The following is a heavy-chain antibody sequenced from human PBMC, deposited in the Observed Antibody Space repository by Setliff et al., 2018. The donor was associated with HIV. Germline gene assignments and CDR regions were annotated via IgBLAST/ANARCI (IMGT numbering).Heavy chain of an antibody. D-gene: IGHD3-22*01. V-gene: IGHV4-39*01. CDR3: ARHFLNYYDSSGYPDAFDI. CDR2: IYYSGST. CDR1: GGSISSSSYY. J-gene: IGHJ3*02. Sequence: SETLSLTCAVSGGSISSSSYYWGWIRQPPGKGLEWIGSIYYSGSTYYNPSLKSRVTISVDTSKNQFSLKLSSVTAADTAVYYCARHFLNYYDSSGYPDAFDIWGQGTMVTVSS.